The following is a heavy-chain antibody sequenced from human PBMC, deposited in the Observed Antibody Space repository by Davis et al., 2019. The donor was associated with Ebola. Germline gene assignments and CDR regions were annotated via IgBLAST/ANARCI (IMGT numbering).Heavy chain of an antibody. CDR2: ISYDGSNK. CDR1: GFTFSSYA. CDR3: AKSRSVVTVPATGPQH. D-gene: IGHD2-21*02. V-gene: IGHV3-30-3*02. J-gene: IGHJ1*01. Sequence: GESLKISCAASGFTFSSYAMHWVRQAPGKGLEWVAVISYDGSNKYYADSVKGRFTISRDNSKNTLYLQVNSLRVEDTATYYCAKSRSVVTVPATGPQHWGQGTLIIVSS.